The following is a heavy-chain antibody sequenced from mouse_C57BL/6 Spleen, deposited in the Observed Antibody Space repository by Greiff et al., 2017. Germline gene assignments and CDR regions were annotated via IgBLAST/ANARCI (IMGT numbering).Heavy chain of an antibody. V-gene: IGHV2-2*01. D-gene: IGHD2-5*01. J-gene: IGHJ3*01. Sequence: VQLQQSGPGLVQPSQSLSITCTVSGFSLTSYGVHWVRQSPGKGLEWLGVIWSGGSTDYNAAFISRLSISKDNSKSQVFFKMNSLQADDTAIYYCASPHYSNYSSFAYWGQGTLVTVSA. CDR2: IWSGGST. CDR1: GFSLTSYG. CDR3: ASPHYSNYSSFAY.